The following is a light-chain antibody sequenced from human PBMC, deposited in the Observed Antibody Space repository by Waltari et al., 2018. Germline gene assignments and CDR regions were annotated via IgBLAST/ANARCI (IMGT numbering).Light chain of an antibody. V-gene: IGKV3-11*01. CDR3: QQRRSWPLT. CDR2: ATS. Sequence: EIVLTQSPATLSLSPGERATLPCRASQTVYSYLNWYQQRPGQAPRPLIYATSDRATGIPARFSGSGSGTDYTLTISSLEPEDFAVYYCQQRRSWPLTFGGGTKVEIK. CDR1: QTVYSY. J-gene: IGKJ4*01.